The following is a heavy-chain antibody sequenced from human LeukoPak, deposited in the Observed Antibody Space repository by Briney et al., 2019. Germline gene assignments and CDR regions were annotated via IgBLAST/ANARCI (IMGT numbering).Heavy chain of an antibody. D-gene: IGHD2-2*01. J-gene: IGHJ4*02. V-gene: IGHV4-4*07. CDR1: GGSISSYY. Sequence: SETLSLTCTVSGGSISSYYWSWIRQPAGKGLEWIGRIYTSGSTNYNPSLKSRVTMSVDTSKNQFSLKLSSVTAADTAVYYCARDPGGYCSSTSCYRPHPFDYWGQGTLVTVSS. CDR3: ARDPGGYCSSTSCYRPHPFDY. CDR2: IYTSGST.